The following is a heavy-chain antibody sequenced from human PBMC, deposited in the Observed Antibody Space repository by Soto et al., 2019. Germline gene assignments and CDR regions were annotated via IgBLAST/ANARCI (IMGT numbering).Heavy chain of an antibody. CDR1: GFTFSSYW. CDR2: IKQDGSEK. D-gene: IGHD3-16*01. Sequence: GGSLRLSCAASGFTFSSYWMSWVRQAPGKGLEWVANIKQDGSEKYYVDSVKGRFTISRDNAKNSLYLQMSSLRAEDTAVYYCASTYGGPNWFDPWGQGTLVTVSS. J-gene: IGHJ5*02. V-gene: IGHV3-7*03. CDR3: ASTYGGPNWFDP.